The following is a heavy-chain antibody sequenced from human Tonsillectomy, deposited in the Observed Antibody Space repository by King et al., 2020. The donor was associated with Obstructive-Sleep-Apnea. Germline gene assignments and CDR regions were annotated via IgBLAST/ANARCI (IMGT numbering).Heavy chain of an antibody. V-gene: IGHV3-23*04. Sequence: VQLVESGGGLVQPGGSLRLSCAASGFTFSSYAMSWVRQAPGRGLEWGSAISGGVDSTYYADPVKGRFNISRDNSKNTLYLQMNSLRREDTAVYYCAKGRTLDYWGQGTLVTVSS. CDR1: GFTFSSYA. CDR2: ISGGVDST. J-gene: IGHJ4*02. CDR3: AKGRTLDY.